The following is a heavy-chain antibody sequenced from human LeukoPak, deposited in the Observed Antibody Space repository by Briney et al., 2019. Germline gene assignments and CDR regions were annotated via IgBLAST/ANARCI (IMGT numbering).Heavy chain of an antibody. J-gene: IGHJ4*02. D-gene: IGHD6-13*01. V-gene: IGHV3-30-3*01. Sequence: GRSLRLSCAASGFTFSSFAMHWVRQAPGKGLEWVAVISFDGSNKYYADSVKGGFTISRDNSKNTLYLQINSLRAEDTAVYYCARDDSGSWDLLFDHWGQGTLVTVSS. CDR3: ARDDSGSWDLLFDH. CDR2: ISFDGSNK. CDR1: GFTFSSFA.